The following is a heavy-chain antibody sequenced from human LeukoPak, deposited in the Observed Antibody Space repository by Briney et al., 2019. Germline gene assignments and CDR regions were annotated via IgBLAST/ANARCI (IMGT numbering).Heavy chain of an antibody. CDR1: EFTFSSYA. CDR3: AKDGSWSCTD. CDR2: IAHHGSNK. V-gene: IGHV3-30*02. D-gene: IGHD2-8*02. J-gene: IGHJ4*02. Sequence: GGSLRLSCAASEFTFSSYAMHWVRQGPGKGLEWAAYIAHHGSNKYYADSVKGRFTISRDNSKRTLYLQMNNLRADDTAVYYCAKDGSWSCTDWGQGALVTVSS.